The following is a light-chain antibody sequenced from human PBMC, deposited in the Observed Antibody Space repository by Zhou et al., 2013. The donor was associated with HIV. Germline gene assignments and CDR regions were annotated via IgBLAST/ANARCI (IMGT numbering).Light chain of an antibody. CDR3: QQSNSFPRT. CDR1: QSISTY. J-gene: IGKJ1*01. Sequence: DIQMTQSPSSLSASVGDRVTITCRASQSISTYLSWYQKKPGIAPKLLIYVASSLHSGVPSRFSGSGSGTDFTLTISSLQPEDFATYYCQQSNSFPRTFGQGTKVEIK. CDR2: VAS. V-gene: IGKV1-39*01.